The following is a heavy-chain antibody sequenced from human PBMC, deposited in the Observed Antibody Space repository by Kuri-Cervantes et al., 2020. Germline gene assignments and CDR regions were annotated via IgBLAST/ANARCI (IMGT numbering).Heavy chain of an antibody. V-gene: IGHV1-2*02. Sequence: ASVKVSCKASGYTFTGYYMHWVRQAPGQGLEWVGWINSKSGGTNYAQKFEGRVTMTRNTSISTAYMELSSLGSNDTAVYYCARGVEGWTTDYYYHYMDVWGKGTTVTVSS. D-gene: IGHD1-14*01. J-gene: IGHJ6*03. CDR2: INSKSGGT. CDR1: GYTFTGYY. CDR3: ARGVEGWTTDYYYHYMDV.